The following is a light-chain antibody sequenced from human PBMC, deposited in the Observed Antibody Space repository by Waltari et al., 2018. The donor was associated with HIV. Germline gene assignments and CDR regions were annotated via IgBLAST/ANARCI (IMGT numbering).Light chain of an antibody. CDR1: QSVSRN. V-gene: IGKV3-15*01. CDR3: QQYENWPLT. Sequence: EIVMTQSPGTLSVSPGERATLSCRASQSVSRNLAWYQRKPGQAPRLFIYDASTRATGIPARFSGSGSGTEFTLTISSLQSEDFAVYYCQQYENWPLTFGGGTKVGT. J-gene: IGKJ4*01. CDR2: DAS.